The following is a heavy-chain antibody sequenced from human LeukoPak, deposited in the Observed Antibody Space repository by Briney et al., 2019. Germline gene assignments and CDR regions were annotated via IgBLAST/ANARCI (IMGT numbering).Heavy chain of an antibody. CDR3: AKDLVVVVAGYYYMDV. CDR1: GFTFSSYA. V-gene: IGHV3-23*01. D-gene: IGHD2-15*01. CDR2: ISGSGGST. Sequence: GGSLRLSCAASGFTFSSYAMSWVRQAPGRGLEWVSAISGSGGSTYYADSVKGRFTISRDNSKNTLYLQMNSLRAEDTAVYYCAKDLVVVVAGYYYMDVWGKGTTVTVSS. J-gene: IGHJ6*03.